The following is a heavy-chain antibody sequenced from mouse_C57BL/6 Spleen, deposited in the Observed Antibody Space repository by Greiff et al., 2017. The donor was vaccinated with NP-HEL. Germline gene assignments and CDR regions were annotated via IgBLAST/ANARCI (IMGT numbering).Heavy chain of an antibody. Sequence: QVQLQQSGAELVKPGASVKISCKASGYAFSSYWMNWVKQRPGKGLEWIGQIYPGDGDTNYNGKFKGKATLTADKSSSTAYMQLSSLTSEDSAVYFCARHYYGSSYEYFDVWGTGTTVTVSS. J-gene: IGHJ1*03. CDR3: ARHYYGSSYEYFDV. CDR2: IYPGDGDT. D-gene: IGHD1-1*01. V-gene: IGHV1-80*01. CDR1: GYAFSSYW.